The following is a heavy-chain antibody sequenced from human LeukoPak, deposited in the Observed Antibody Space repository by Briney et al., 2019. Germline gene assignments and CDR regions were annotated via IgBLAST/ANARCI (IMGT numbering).Heavy chain of an antibody. D-gene: IGHD2-2*02. CDR2: IYYSGST. J-gene: IGHJ5*02. V-gene: IGHV4-39*07. CDR3: ARDPVGYCSSTSCYTGWFDP. CDR1: GGSISSSSYY. Sequence: SETLSPTCTVSGGSISSSSYYCGWIRQPPGKVLEWIGSIYYSGSTYYNPSLKSRVTISVDTSKNQFSLKLSSVTAADTAVYYCARDPVGYCSSTSCYTGWFDPWGQGTLVTVSS.